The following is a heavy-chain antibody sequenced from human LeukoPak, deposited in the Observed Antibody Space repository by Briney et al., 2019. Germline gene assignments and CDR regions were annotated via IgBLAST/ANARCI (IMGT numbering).Heavy chain of an antibody. CDR3: ARTKFLEWLQFSWFDP. CDR1: GGSISSGDYY. V-gene: IGHV4-30-4*08. Sequence: SETLSLTCTVSGGSISSGDYYWSWIRQPPGKGLEWIGYIYYSGSTYYNPSLKSRVTISVDTSKNQFSLKLSSVTAADTAVYYCARTKFLEWLQFSWFDPWGQGTLVTVSS. CDR2: IYYSGST. J-gene: IGHJ5*02. D-gene: IGHD3-3*01.